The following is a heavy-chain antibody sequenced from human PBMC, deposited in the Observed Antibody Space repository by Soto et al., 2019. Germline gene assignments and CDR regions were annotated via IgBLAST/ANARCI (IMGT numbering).Heavy chain of an antibody. V-gene: IGHV3-33*01. J-gene: IGHJ6*02. D-gene: IGHD1-26*01. CDR1: GFTFGSYG. CDR3: ARYFTVGATYSGPSYYSMAV. CDR2: IWYDGSNY. Sequence: QVQLVESGGGVVQPGRSLRLSCAASGFTFGSYGMHWVRQAPGEGLEWVALIWYDGSNYQYADSVKGRFSISRDNIKNTLFLQMNSLRAEDTGVYYCARYFTVGATYSGPSYYSMAVWGQGTTVTVSS.